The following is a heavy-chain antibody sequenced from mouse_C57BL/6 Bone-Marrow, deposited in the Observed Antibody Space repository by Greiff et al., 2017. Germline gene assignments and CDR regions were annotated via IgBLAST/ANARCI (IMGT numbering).Heavy chain of an antibody. J-gene: IGHJ2*01. CDR3: ARWVYYYGNSYYFDY. CDR1: GYTFTSYW. Sequence: QVQLKQPGAELVMPGASVKLSCKASGYTFTSYWMHWVKQRPGQGLEWIGEIDPSDSYTNYNQKFKGKSTLTVDKASSTAYMQLSSLTSEDSAVYYCARWVYYYGNSYYFDYWGQGTTLTVSS. D-gene: IGHD1-1*01. V-gene: IGHV1-69*01. CDR2: IDPSDSYT.